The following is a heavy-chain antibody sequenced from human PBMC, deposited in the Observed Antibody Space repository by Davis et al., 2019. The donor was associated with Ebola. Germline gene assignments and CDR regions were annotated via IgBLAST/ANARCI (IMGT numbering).Heavy chain of an antibody. D-gene: IGHD6-13*01. V-gene: IGHV2-70*20. CDR3: ARSRYSSSSGLYGMDV. Sequence: SGPTLVKPTQTLTLTCTFSGFSLSTSGMCVSWVRQPPGKALEWLALIDWADDQYYSTSLKTRLTISKDTSKNQVVLTMTNMDPVDTATYYCARSRYSSSSGLYGMDVWGQGTTVTVSS. CDR2: IDWADDQ. J-gene: IGHJ6*02. CDR1: GFSLSTSGMC.